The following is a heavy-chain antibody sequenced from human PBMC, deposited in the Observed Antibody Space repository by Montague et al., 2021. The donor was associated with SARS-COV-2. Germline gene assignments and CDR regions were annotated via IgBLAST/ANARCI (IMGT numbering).Heavy chain of an antibody. Sequence: SLSLSLSASGFTFEDHAMHWVRQAPGKGLEWVSSISWNSGYLDYAESVKGRFTISRDNAKNSLYLEMDSLRVEDTALYYCVKIRAYYFDYWGQGTLVTVSS. CDR2: ISWNSGYL. J-gene: IGHJ4*02. CDR1: GFTFEDHA. V-gene: IGHV3-9*01. CDR3: VKIRAYYFDY.